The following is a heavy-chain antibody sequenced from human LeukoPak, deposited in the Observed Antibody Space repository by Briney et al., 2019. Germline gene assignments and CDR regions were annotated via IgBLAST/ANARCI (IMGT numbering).Heavy chain of an antibody. V-gene: IGHV3-74*01. CDR1: GFTFSSYW. CDR3: ARVARGARLYYYDSSGFSLDY. CDR2: INSDGSST. D-gene: IGHD3-22*01. J-gene: IGHJ4*02. Sequence: PGGSLRLSCAASGFTFSSYWMHWVRQAPGKGLVWVSRINSDGSSTSYADSVKGRFAISRDNAKNTLYLQMNSLRAEDTAVYYCARVARGARLYYYDSSGFSLDYWGQGTLVTVSS.